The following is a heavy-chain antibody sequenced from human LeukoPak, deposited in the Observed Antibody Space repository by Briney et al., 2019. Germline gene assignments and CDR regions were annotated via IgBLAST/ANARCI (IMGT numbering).Heavy chain of an antibody. J-gene: IGHJ3*02. CDR1: GFVFSIYT. V-gene: IGHV3-64*04. Sequence: GGSLRLSCSASGFVFSIYTMYWVRQAPGKGPEYVSTISGSGNGGSIYYADSVKGRFTISRDDSKSILYLQMNGLRSEDTAVYYCARIRDSGSYYGPGAFDIWGQGTMVTVSS. CDR2: ISGSGNGGSI. CDR3: ARIRDSGSYYGPGAFDI. D-gene: IGHD1-26*01.